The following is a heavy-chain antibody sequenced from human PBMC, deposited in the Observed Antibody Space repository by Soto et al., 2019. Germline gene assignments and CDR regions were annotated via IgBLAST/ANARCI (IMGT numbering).Heavy chain of an antibody. CDR2: IWYDGSNK. CDR1: GFTFSSYG. D-gene: IGHD6-13*01. V-gene: IGHV3-33*01. J-gene: IGHJ5*02. Sequence: QVQLVESGGGVVQPGRSLRLSCAASGFTFSSYGMHWLRQAPGKGLEWVAVIWYDGSNKYYADSVKGRFTISRDNSKNTLYLQMNSLRAEDTAVYYCARGSMSSSWYGDWFDPWGQGTLVTVSS. CDR3: ARGSMSSSWYGDWFDP.